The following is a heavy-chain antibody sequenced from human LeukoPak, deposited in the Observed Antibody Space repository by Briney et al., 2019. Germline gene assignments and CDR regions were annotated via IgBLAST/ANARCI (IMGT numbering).Heavy chain of an antibody. CDR3: ARDRAFYGSGSYYLTS. CDR2: ISSSGNII. V-gene: IGHV3-11*04. D-gene: IGHD3-10*01. Sequence: GGSLRLSCAASGFTFSDYYMSWIRQAPGKGLEWVSYISSSGNIIYYADSVKGRFTISRDNAKNSLYLQMNSLRADDTAVYYCARDRAFYGSGSYYLTSWGQGTLVTVSS. J-gene: IGHJ4*02. CDR1: GFTFSDYY.